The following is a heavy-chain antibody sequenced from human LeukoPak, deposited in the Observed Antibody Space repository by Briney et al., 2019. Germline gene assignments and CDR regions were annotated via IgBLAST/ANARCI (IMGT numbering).Heavy chain of an antibody. Sequence: ASETLSLTCTVSGGSISSSSYYWSWIRQPPGKGLEWIGYIYYSGSTNYNPSLKSRVTISVDTSKNQFSLKLSSVTAADTAVYYCARRAAAARGPFDYWGQGTLVTVSS. CDR1: GGSISSSSYY. V-gene: IGHV4-61*01. J-gene: IGHJ4*02. D-gene: IGHD6-13*01. CDR3: ARRAAAARGPFDY. CDR2: IYYSGST.